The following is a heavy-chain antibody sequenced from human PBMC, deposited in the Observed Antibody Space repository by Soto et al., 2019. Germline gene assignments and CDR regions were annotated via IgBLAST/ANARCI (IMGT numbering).Heavy chain of an antibody. Sequence: PGGSLRLSCAASGFTFNNYAMNWVRQAPGMGLEWVATISNTGGGTYYADSVKGRFTISRDNSKNTLYLQMSSLIVEDTAVYYCAKDRLAGNFDYWGQGTQVTVSS. J-gene: IGHJ4*02. V-gene: IGHV3-23*01. CDR3: AKDRLAGNFDY. CDR2: ISNTGGGT. CDR1: GFTFNNYA.